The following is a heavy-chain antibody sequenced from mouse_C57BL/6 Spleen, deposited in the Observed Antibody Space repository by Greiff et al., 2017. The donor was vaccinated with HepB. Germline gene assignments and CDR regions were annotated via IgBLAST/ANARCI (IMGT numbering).Heavy chain of an antibody. CDR2: IYPGSGNT. V-gene: IGHV1-66*01. CDR1: GYSFTSYY. CDR3: AKLHGAMDY. Sequence: LVEPGASVKISCKASGYSFTSYYIHWVKQRPGQGLEWIGWIYPGSGNTKYNEKFKGKATLTADTSSSTAYMQLSSLTSEDSAVYYCAKLHGAMDYWGQGTSVTVSS. J-gene: IGHJ4*01.